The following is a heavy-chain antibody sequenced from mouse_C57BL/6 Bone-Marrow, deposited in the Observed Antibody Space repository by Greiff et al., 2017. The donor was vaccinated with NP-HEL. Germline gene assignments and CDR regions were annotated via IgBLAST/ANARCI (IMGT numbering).Heavy chain of an antibody. CDR2: INPSSGYT. CDR1: GYTFTSYT. D-gene: IGHD1-1*01. Sequence: VQLQQSGAELARPGASVKMSCKASGYTFTSYTMHWVKQRPGQGLEWIGYINPSSGYTKYNQKFKDKATLTADKSSSTAYMQLSSLTSEDSAVDYCARYGGGYDAMDYWGQGTSVTVSS. J-gene: IGHJ4*01. V-gene: IGHV1-4*01. CDR3: ARYGGGYDAMDY.